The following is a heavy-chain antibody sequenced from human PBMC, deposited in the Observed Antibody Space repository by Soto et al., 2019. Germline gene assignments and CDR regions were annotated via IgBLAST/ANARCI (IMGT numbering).Heavy chain of an antibody. J-gene: IGHJ4*02. Sequence: GGSLRLSCAASGFTFSSHSMNWVRQAPGKGLEWVSSITTSSSYIYYADSVKGRFTISRDNAKNSLFLQMNSLRAEDTAVYYCARSLSGFRYGKSDYWGQGTLVTVYS. CDR2: ITTSSSYI. CDR1: GFTFSSHS. D-gene: IGHD5-18*01. V-gene: IGHV3-21*01. CDR3: ARSLSGFRYGKSDY.